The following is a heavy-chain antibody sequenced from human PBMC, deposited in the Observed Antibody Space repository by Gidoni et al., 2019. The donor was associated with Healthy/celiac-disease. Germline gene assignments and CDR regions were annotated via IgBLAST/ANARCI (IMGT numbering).Heavy chain of an antibody. Sequence: EVQLVESGGGLVQPGGSLRLSCAAPGFTFSSYWMSWVRQAPGKGLEWVANIKQDGSEKYYVDSVKGRFTISRDNAKNSLYLQMNSLRAEGTAVYYCARSYYYDSSGYYNYWGQGTLVTVSS. D-gene: IGHD3-22*01. V-gene: IGHV3-7*03. CDR2: IKQDGSEK. CDR3: ARSYYYDSSGYYNY. CDR1: GFTFSSYW. J-gene: IGHJ4*02.